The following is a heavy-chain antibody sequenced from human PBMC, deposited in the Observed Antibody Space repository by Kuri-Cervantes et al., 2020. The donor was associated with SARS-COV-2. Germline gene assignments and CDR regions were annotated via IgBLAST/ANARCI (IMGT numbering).Heavy chain of an antibody. CDR1: GFTFDDYA. CDR2: ISWNSGSI. Sequence: SLKISCAASGFTFDDYAMHWVRQAPGKGLEWVSGISWNSGSIGYADSVKGRFTISRDNAKNSLYLQMNSLRAEDTAVYYCARSPYYDILTGRPALIDYWGQGTLVTVSS. J-gene: IGHJ4*02. D-gene: IGHD3-9*01. CDR3: ARSPYYDILTGRPALIDY. V-gene: IGHV3-9*01.